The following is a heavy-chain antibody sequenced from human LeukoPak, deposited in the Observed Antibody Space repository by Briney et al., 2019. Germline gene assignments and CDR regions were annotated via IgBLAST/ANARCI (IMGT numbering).Heavy chain of an antibody. CDR3: ATTYYYGSGSYYSVDY. V-gene: IGHV4-34*01. J-gene: IGHJ4*02. CDR1: GGSFSGYY. D-gene: IGHD3-10*01. Sequence: SETLSLTCAVYGGSFSGYYWSWIRQPPGKGLEWIGEINHSGSTNYNPSLKSRVTISVDTSKSQFSLKLSSVTAADTAVYYCATTYYYGSGSYYSVDYWGQGTLVTVSS. CDR2: INHSGST.